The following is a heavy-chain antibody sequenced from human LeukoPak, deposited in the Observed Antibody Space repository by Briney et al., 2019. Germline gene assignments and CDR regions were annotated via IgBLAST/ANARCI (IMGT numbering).Heavy chain of an antibody. J-gene: IGHJ6*03. CDR2: IQQDGSEK. Sequence: PGGSMRLPWAASGFIFSSYWMSWLRQARGKGLEWVANIQQDGSEKYYADLVKGRFTISRENAKNSLYLQINSLRAEDTAVYYCARDAVAAQAYYCDMDVWGKGTTVTVSS. V-gene: IGHV3-7*01. CDR3: ARDAVAAQAYYCDMDV. D-gene: IGHD2-15*01. CDR1: GFIFSSYW.